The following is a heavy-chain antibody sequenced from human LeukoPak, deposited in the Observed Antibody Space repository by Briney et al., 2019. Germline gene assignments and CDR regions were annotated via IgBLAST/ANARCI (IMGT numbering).Heavy chain of an antibody. V-gene: IGHV4-59*08. CDR1: GGSITSYY. J-gene: IGHJ5*02. CDR3: ARHYATDYDFWSGVRVGYNWFDP. Sequence: SQTLSLTCTVSGGSITSYYWGWIRHRPGKGRERSGYIYYSVSTNYNPALKSRVTISVGTSKNQYSLKLSSVTAADTAGYYCARHYATDYDFWSGVRVGYNWFDPWGEGTLVTVSS. CDR2: IYYSVST. D-gene: IGHD3-3*01.